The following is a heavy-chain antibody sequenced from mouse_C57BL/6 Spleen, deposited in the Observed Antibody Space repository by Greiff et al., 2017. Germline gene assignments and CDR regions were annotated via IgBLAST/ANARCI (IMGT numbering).Heavy chain of an antibody. J-gene: IGHJ4*01. V-gene: IGHV1-54*01. CDR3: ARSGDSSGYGSMDD. CDR1: GYAFTNYL. Sequence: VQLQQSGAELVRPGTSVKVSCKASGYAFTNYLIEWVKQRPGQGLEWIGVVNPGSGGSNYNEKFKGKATLTADKSSSTAYMQLSSLTSEDSVVYFCARSGDSSGYGSMDDWGQGTSVTVSS. CDR2: VNPGSGGS. D-gene: IGHD3-2*02.